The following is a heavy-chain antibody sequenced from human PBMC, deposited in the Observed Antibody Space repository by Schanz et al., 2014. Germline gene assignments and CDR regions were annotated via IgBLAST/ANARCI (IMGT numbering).Heavy chain of an antibody. V-gene: IGHV1-18*01. Sequence: QVQLVQSGAEVKKPGASVKVSCKASGYTLSAYSLHWVRQAPGQGLEWMGWISPYNGNTNYAQKFQGRVTITADRSTSTAYMELSSLRSEDTAVYYCARGYGDSPTDFWGQGTLVTVSS. CDR3: ARGYGDSPTDF. D-gene: IGHD4-17*01. J-gene: IGHJ4*02. CDR1: GYTLSAYS. CDR2: ISPYNGNT.